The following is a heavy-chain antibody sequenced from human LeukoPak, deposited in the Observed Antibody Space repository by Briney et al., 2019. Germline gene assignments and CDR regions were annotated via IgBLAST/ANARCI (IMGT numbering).Heavy chain of an antibody. D-gene: IGHD3-9*01. CDR3: ARQSYDILTGYPSPFDY. J-gene: IGHJ4*02. CDR2: ISGSGGST. V-gene: IGHV3-23*01. Sequence: GGSLRLSCAASGFTFSSYAMSWVRQAPGKGLEWVSAISGSGGSTYYADSVKGRFTISRDNSKNTLYLQMNSLRAEDTAVYYCARQSYDILTGYPSPFDYWGQGTLVTVSS. CDR1: GFTFSSYA.